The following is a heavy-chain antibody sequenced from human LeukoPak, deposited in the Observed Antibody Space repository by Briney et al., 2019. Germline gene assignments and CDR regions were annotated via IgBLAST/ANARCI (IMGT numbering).Heavy chain of an antibody. CDR2: IYSGGTT. J-gene: IGHJ6*03. Sequence: GGSLRLSCAASGFIVSSNYMSWVRQAPGKGLEWVSIIYSGGTTYYADSVKGRFTISRDTSKNTLYLQMNSLRAEDTAVYYCARDVSGRPYYYYYYMDVWGKGTTVTVSS. V-gene: IGHV3-53*01. CDR1: GFIVSSNY. CDR3: ARDVSGRPYYYYYYMDV. D-gene: IGHD5-12*01.